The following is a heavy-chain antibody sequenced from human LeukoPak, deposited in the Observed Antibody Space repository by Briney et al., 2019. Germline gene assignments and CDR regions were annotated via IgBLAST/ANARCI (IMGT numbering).Heavy chain of an antibody. Sequence: SQTLSLTCTESGGSISSDDYYWNWLRQPDGRGLEWIGRIYITGNTMYNPSLESRVRMSIDTSKNQVSLTVKSVTAADTAVYYCARGGTLFTFFDSWGQGTLVTVSS. CDR3: ARGGTLFTFFDS. V-gene: IGHV4-61*02. J-gene: IGHJ4*02. CDR1: GGSISSDDYY. CDR2: IYITGNT.